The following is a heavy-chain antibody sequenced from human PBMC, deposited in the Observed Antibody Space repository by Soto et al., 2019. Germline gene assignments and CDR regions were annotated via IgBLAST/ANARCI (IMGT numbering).Heavy chain of an antibody. Sequence: SQSLSLHCAISGDSVSSNSASWNWIKQSPSRGLPWLGRTYYRYNWYNDYAVSVKSQKTINQDTSKNQFSLQLNSVTPEDTAVYYCARELIVVVPAAATWFDPWGKGPLVPVSP. D-gene: IGHD2-2*01. CDR1: GDSVSSNSAS. CDR3: ARELIVVVPAAATWFDP. J-gene: IGHJ5*02. V-gene: IGHV6-1*01. CDR2: TYYRYNWYN.